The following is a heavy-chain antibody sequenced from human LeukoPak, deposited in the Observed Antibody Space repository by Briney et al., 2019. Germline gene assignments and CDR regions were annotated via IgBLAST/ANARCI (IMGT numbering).Heavy chain of an antibody. CDR1: EYTFSHQA. CDR2: IWYDGSHD. D-gene: IGHD2-2*02. V-gene: IGHV3-33*06. CDR3: AKDGVYCSSPGCYNRGTDY. Sequence: PGGSLTLFCATWEYTFSHQAFHWVRQSTGKGLEWVTVIWYDGSHDIYTDSVKGRFTLSRDNSKNMLYLQMNSLRVEDTAVYLFAKDGVYCSSPGCYNRGTDYWGQGTLV. J-gene: IGHJ4*02.